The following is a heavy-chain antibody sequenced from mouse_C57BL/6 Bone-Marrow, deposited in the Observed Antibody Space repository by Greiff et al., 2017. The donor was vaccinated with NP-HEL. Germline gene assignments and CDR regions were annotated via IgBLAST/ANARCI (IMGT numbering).Heavy chain of an antibody. CDR1: GFTFSDFY. D-gene: IGHD2-4*01. Sequence: EVKLVESGGGLVQSGRSLRLSCATSGFTFSDFYMEWVRQAPGKGLEWIAASRNKANDYTTEYSASVKGRFIVSRDTSQSILYLQMNALRAEDTAIYYCARDADYGYYAMDYWGQGTSVTVSS. CDR2: SRNKANDYTT. J-gene: IGHJ4*01. CDR3: ARDADYGYYAMDY. V-gene: IGHV7-1*01.